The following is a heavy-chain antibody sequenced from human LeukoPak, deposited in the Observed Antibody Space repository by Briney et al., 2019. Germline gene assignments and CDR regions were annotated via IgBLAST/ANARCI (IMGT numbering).Heavy chain of an antibody. CDR2: VYTGGGT. Sequence: PGGSLRLSCAVSGFSVRTTYMSWVRQAPGKGPEWVSVVYTGGGTDYADSVKGRFTISRDNSKNTLSLQMSSLRVEDTAIYYCTRSGYRHPYHFDSWGQGTLVTVSS. CDR1: GFSVRTTY. CDR3: TRSGYRHPYHFDS. V-gene: IGHV3-53*01. J-gene: IGHJ4*02. D-gene: IGHD3-22*01.